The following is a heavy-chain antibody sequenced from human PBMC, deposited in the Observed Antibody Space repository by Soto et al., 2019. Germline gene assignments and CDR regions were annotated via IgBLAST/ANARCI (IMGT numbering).Heavy chain of an antibody. Sequence: PLQAVSLTCAISGDSVSRNSAAWNWIKQSPSRGLEWLGRAYYRSQWYYDSAVSVRSGITVIPDTSKNQFSLQLDSVTPVDATVYYCPKQTGHSRSHNGLGVRGQLPTRTASS. D-gene: IGHD4-4*01. J-gene: IGHJ6*02. V-gene: IGHV6-1*01. CDR2: AYYRSQWYY. CDR1: GDSVSRNSAA. CDR3: PKQTGHSRSHNGLGV.